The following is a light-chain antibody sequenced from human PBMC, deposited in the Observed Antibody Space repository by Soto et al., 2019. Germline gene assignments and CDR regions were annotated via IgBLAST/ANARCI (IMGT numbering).Light chain of an antibody. CDR3: CSYAGSSTYV. J-gene: IGLJ1*01. V-gene: IGLV2-23*02. CDR2: EVS. CDR1: SSDVGSYNH. Sequence: QSALTQPASVSGSPGQSITISCTGTSSDVGSYNHVSWYQQHPGKAPKLMIYEVSKRPSGVSNRFSGSKSGNTASLTISGRQAEDEADYYCCSYAGSSTYVFGTGTKVTVL.